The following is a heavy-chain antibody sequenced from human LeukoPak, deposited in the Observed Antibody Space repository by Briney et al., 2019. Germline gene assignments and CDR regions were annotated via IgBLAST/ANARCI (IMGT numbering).Heavy chain of an antibody. CDR2: ITYDGSNK. J-gene: IGHJ4*02. D-gene: IGHD3-10*01. V-gene: IGHV3-30-3*01. CDR3: ASPGGGYYFDY. Sequence: GRSLRLSCAASGFTFSSYAMHWVRQAPGKGLEWVAVITYDGSNKYYADSVKGRFTISRDNSKNTLYLQMNSLRAEDTAVYYCASPGGGYYFDYWGQGTLVTVSS. CDR1: GFTFSSYA.